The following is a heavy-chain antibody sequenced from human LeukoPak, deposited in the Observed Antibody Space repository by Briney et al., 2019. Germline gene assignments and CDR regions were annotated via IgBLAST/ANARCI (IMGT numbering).Heavy chain of an antibody. J-gene: IGHJ4*02. CDR1: GGSISSSSYY. D-gene: IGHD6-13*01. V-gene: IGHV4-39*01. Sequence: SETLSLTCTVSGGSISSSSYYWGWIRQPPGKGLEWIGSIYYSGSTYYNPSLKSRVTISVDTSKNQFSLKLSSVTAADTAVYYCVRHSSSWYEEGVDYWGQGTLVTVSS. CDR2: IYYSGST. CDR3: VRHSSSWYEEGVDY.